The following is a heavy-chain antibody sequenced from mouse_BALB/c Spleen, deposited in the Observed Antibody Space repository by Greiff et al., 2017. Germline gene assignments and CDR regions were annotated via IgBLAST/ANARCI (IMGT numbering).Heavy chain of an antibody. V-gene: IGHV14-3*02. CDR2: IDPANGNT. CDR1: GFNIKDSY. CDR3: ARLGIYAMDY. Sequence: EVQLVESGAELVKPGASVKLSCTASGFNIKDSYMHWVKQRPEQGLEWIGRIDPANGNTKYDPKFQGKATITADTSSNTAYLQLSSLTSEDTAVYYCARLGIYAMDYWGQGTSVTVSS. J-gene: IGHJ4*01.